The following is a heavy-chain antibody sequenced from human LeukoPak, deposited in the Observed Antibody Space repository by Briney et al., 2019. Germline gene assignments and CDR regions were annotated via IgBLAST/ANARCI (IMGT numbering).Heavy chain of an antibody. Sequence: PGGCLRLSCAASGFTFSNYWMAWVRQAPGKGPEWVANIKQDESEKYYVDSVKGRFTISRDNAKKSLYLQMNSLRVDDTAVYYCARDVEGSLDYWGQGTPVTVSS. CDR1: GFTFSNYW. V-gene: IGHV3-7*01. CDR3: ARDVEGSLDY. J-gene: IGHJ4*02. D-gene: IGHD5-24*01. CDR2: IKQDESEK.